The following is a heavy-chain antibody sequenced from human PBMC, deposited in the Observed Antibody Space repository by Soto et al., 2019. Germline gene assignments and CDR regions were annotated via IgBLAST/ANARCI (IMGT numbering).Heavy chain of an antibody. Sequence: QVQLVQSGAEVKMPGASVKVSCKASGYTFTSYGLSWVRQAPGQGLEWMGWISASNGNTKYAQKFQGRVTMTTETSTSTAYMELGSLRSDDTAVYYCARDATDIAVAGRSPHFEYWGQGTLVTVSS. CDR2: ISASNGNT. J-gene: IGHJ4*02. D-gene: IGHD6-19*01. CDR3: ARDATDIAVAGRSPHFEY. CDR1: GYTFTSYG. V-gene: IGHV1-18*01.